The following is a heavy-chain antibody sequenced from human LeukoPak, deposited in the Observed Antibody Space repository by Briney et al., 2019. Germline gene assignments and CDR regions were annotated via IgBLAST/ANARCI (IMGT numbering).Heavy chain of an antibody. CDR1: GGSLSSYY. D-gene: IGHD4-11*01. J-gene: IGHJ4*02. Sequence: SETLSLTCTVSGGSLSSYYWSWIRQPPGKGLEWLGYIYYSGSTNYNPSLKSRVTISVDTSKNQFSLKLSSVTAADTAVYYCARSRGYSNYGFDYWGQGTLVTVSS. CDR2: IYYSGST. V-gene: IGHV4-59*01. CDR3: ARSRGYSNYGFDY.